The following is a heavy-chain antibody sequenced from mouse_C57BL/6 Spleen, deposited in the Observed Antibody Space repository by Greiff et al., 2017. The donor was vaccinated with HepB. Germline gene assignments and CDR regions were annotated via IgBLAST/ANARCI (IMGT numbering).Heavy chain of an antibody. CDR3: AREGYSNYLFAY. CDR1: GYTFTDYY. V-gene: IGHV1-26*01. CDR2: INPNNGGT. Sequence: VQLQQSGPELVKPGASVKISCKASGYTFTDYYMNWVKQSHGKSLEWIGDINPNNGGTSYNQKFKGKATLTVDKSSSTAYMELRSLTSEDSAVYYCAREGYSNYLFAYWGQGTLVTVSA. D-gene: IGHD2-5*01. J-gene: IGHJ3*01.